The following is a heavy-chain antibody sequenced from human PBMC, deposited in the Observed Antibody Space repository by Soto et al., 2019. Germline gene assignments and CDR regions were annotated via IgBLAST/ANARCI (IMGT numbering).Heavy chain of an antibody. D-gene: IGHD2-8*01. CDR3: ARDYCTNGVCYFDY. Sequence: EVQLVESGGGLVQPGGSLRLSCAASGFTVSSNYMSWVRQAPGKGLEWVSVIYSGGSTYYADSVKGRFTISRHNSKNTLYLQMNSLRAEDTAVYYCARDYCTNGVCYFDYWGQGNLVTGSS. CDR1: GFTVSSNY. CDR2: IYSGGST. J-gene: IGHJ4*02. V-gene: IGHV3-53*04.